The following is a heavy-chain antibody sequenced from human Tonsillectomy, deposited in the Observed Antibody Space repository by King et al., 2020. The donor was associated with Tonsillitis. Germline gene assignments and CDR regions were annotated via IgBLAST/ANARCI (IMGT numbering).Heavy chain of an antibody. D-gene: IGHD3-10*01. CDR2: IDPSDSYT. Sequence: VQLVESGAELKKPGESLRISCKGSGYSFTSHWITWVRQMPGKGLEWMGKIDPSDSYTKYSPSFQGHVTISVDESISTAYLQWSSLKASDTAMYYCARLAHYYGTGSSPYDMDVWGQGTPVTGMDVWGQGTPVTVSS. J-gene: IGHJ6*02. V-gene: IGHV5-10-1*03. CDR1: GYSFTSHW. CDR3: ARLAHYYGTGSSPYDMDVWGQGTPVTGMDV.